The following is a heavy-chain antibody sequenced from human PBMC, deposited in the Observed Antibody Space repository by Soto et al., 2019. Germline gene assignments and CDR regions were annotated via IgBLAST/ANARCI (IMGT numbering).Heavy chain of an antibody. CDR3: DKEGRQWLLKSAFNY. D-gene: IGHD6-19*01. Sequence: VQLVESGGGVVQPGRSLRLSCAASGFTFSDYAMHWVRQAPGKGLEWVAVVSHDGRNTHYADSVKGRVTISRASSKNKVSLDMTSLRAEATAVYSCDKEGRQWLLKSAFNYWGQGALVTVSS. J-gene: IGHJ4*02. CDR1: GFTFSDYA. V-gene: IGHV3-30*18. CDR2: VSHDGRNT.